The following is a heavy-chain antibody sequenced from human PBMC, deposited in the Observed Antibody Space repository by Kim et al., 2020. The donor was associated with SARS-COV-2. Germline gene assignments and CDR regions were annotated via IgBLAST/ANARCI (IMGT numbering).Heavy chain of an antibody. CDR1: GDSISYSNYY. Sequence: SETLSLTCTVFGDSISYSNYYWGWIRQPPGKGLEWIGSFHYSGSTHYNPSLKSRVIISVDTSKNQFSLKLSSATAADTAVFYCARQGAGATRPPDYWGRGTLVTVSS. J-gene: IGHJ4*02. CDR2: FHYSGST. CDR3: ARQGAGATRPPDY. D-gene: IGHD1-26*01. V-gene: IGHV4-39*01.